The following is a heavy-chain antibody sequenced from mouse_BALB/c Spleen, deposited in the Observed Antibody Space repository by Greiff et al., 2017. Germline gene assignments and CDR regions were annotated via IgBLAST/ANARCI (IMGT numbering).Heavy chain of an antibody. V-gene: IGHV5-4*02. CDR1: GFTFSDYY. CDR3: ARDYGNYWFAY. Sequence: DVMLVESGGGLVKPGGSLKLSCAASGFTFSDYYMYWVRQTPEKRLEWVATISDGGSYTYYPDSVKGRFTISRDNAKNNLYLQMSSLKSEDTAMYYCARDYGNYWFAYWGQGTLVTVSA. D-gene: IGHD2-1*01. J-gene: IGHJ3*01. CDR2: ISDGGSYT.